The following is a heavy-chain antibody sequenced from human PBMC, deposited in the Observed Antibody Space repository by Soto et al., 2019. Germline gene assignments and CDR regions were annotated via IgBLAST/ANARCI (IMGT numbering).Heavy chain of an antibody. CDR3: ARIVVIPAAPNYYNYYGVDV. D-gene: IGHD2-2*01. J-gene: IGHJ6*02. V-gene: IGHV4-39*01. CDR2: MYYSGST. CDR1: GDSIISSSYY. Sequence: SETLSLTCTVSGDSIISSSYYWAWIRQSPGKGLEWIGKMYYSGSTYYNLSLKSRVTMSVDTSKNQFSLKISSVTAADTSVYYCARIVVIPAAPNYYNYYGVDVWGQGTTVTVSS.